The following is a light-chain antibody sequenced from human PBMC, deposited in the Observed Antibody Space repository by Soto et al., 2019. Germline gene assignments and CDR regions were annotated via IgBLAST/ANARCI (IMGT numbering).Light chain of an antibody. CDR1: SSDVGGYNY. J-gene: IGLJ1*01. CDR3: SSYAGSNNFV. Sequence: QSVLTQPPSASGSPGQSVTISCTGTSSDVGGYNYVSWYQQHPGKAPKLMIYEVSKRPSGVPDRFSGSESGNTASLTVSGLQAEDEADYYCSSYAGSNNFVFGTGTKSPS. CDR2: EVS. V-gene: IGLV2-8*01.